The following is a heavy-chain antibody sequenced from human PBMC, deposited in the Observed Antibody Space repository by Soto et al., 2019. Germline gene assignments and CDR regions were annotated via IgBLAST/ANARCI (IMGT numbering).Heavy chain of an antibody. V-gene: IGHV1-69*01. J-gene: IGHJ6*02. CDR3: ARVESVHYGMDV. D-gene: IGHD6-6*01. Sequence: QVQLVQSGAEVKKPGSWVKISCKASGGTVSSYAISWVRQAHGQGLEWMGGIIPIFGTANYAQKFQGRVTITADESTSTAYMELSSLRSEDTAVYYCARVESVHYGMDVWGQGTTVTVSS. CDR2: IIPIFGTA. CDR1: GGTVSSYA.